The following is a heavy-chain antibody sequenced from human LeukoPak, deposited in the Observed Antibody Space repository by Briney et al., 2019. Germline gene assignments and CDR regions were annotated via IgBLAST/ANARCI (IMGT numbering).Heavy chain of an antibody. CDR3: ASIFGSGSSYNWFDP. V-gene: IGHV4-34*01. D-gene: IGHD3-10*01. CDR2: ISHSGST. CDR1: GGSFSGYY. Sequence: SETLSLTCAVYGGSFSGYYWSWIRQPPGKGLEWIGEISHSGSTNYNPSLMSRVTISVDTSKNQFSLKLSTVTAADTAVYYCASIFGSGSSYNWFDPWGQGTLVTVSS. J-gene: IGHJ5*02.